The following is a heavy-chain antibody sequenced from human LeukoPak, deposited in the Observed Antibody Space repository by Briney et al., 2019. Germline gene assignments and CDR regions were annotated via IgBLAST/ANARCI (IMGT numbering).Heavy chain of an antibody. CDR3: ARTDYYDKSIDY. Sequence: MAGGSLRLSCAASGFTFSSYSKNWVRQAPGKGLEWVSSISTCSSFIYYADSVKGRFTISRDIAKNSLYLQMNSLRAEDTAVYYCARTDYYDKSIDYWGQGTLVTVSS. D-gene: IGHD3-22*01. J-gene: IGHJ4*02. CDR1: GFTFSSYS. CDR2: ISTCSSFI. V-gene: IGHV3-21*01.